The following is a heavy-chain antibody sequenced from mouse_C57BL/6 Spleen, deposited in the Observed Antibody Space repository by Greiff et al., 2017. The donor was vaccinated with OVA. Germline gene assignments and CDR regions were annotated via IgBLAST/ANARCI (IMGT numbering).Heavy chain of an antibody. V-gene: IGHV1-15*01. CDR2: IDPETGGT. CDR3: TRGFNDYAMDY. J-gene: IGHJ4*01. Sequence: QVQLKQSGAELVRPGASVTLSCKASGYTFTDYEMHWVKQTPVHGLEWIGAIDPETGGTAYNQKFKGKAILTADKSSSTAYMELRSLTSEDSAVYYCTRGFNDYAMDYWGQGTSVTVSS. CDR1: GYTFTDYE.